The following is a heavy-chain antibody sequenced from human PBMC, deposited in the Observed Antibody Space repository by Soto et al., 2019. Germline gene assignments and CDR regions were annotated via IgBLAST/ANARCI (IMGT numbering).Heavy chain of an antibody. D-gene: IGHD3-22*01. V-gene: IGHV4-61*03. Sequence: QVQLQESGPGLVKPSETLSLTYSVSGGSVSNASFYWTCILQSPGTGLEYIGYIFYTGVINYNPSLSSRVTISLDTSKNHFSLKLNSRAAADTAVYYCVRVLDSSWYADLWGRGNLVTVSS. CDR3: VRVLDSSWYADL. CDR2: IFYTGVI. J-gene: IGHJ2*01. CDR1: GGSVSNASFY.